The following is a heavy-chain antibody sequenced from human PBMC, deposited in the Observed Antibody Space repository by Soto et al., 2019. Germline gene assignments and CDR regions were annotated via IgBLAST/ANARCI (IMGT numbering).Heavy chain of an antibody. CDR1: GDSISGYY. CDR3: ARARYYGAKNDF. V-gene: IGHV4-59*01. Sequence: SETLSLSCTVSGDSISGYYWSWIRQPPGKRPEWLGCIYSSGSTKYNPSLRSRVTLSIDTPRSQFSLRLNSVTAADTAVYYCARARYYGAKNDFWGQGTRVTVSS. CDR2: IYSSGST. D-gene: IGHD1-26*01. J-gene: IGHJ4*02.